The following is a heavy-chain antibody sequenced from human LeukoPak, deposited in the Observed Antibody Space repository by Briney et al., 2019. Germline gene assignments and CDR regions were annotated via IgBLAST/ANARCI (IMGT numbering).Heavy chain of an antibody. CDR3: AIRGECGTSCYHIYYRDG. CDR1: GYTFTSYD. J-gene: IGHJ6*03. D-gene: IGHD2-2*01. CDR2: MNPNSGNT. V-gene: IGHV1-8*01. Sequence: ASVKVSCKASGYTFTSYDINWVRQATGQGLEWMGWMNPNSGNTGYAQKFQGRVTMTRNTSISTAYMELSSLRSEDTAVYYCAIRGECGTSCYHIYYRDGWRKGTTVTVSS.